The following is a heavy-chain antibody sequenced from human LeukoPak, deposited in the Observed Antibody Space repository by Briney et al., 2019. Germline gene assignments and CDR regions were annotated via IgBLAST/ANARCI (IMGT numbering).Heavy chain of an antibody. V-gene: IGHV5-51*01. CDR3: ATPLYSGSYYPFDY. CDR2: IYPGDSGT. Sequence: HGESLKISCKGSGYSFTSYWIGWVRQMPGKGLEWMGIIYPGDSGTNYSPSFQGQVTISADKSISTAYLQWSSLKASDTAMYYCATPLYSGSYYPFDYWGQGTLVTVSS. CDR1: GYSFTSYW. J-gene: IGHJ4*02. D-gene: IGHD1-26*01.